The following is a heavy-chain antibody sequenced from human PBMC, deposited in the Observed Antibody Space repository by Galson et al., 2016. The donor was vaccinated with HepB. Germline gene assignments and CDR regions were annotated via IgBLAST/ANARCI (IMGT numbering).Heavy chain of an antibody. J-gene: IGHJ6*02. CDR1: GGSFSGYY. Sequence: ETLSLTCAVYGGSFSGYYWSWIRQPPGKGLEWVGEINHSGATNYNPSLKSRVTISVDTSKNQLSLSLRSVTAADTAMYYCARPRSGPVGGNYYMDVWGQGTTVTISS. CDR3: ARPRSGPVGGNYYMDV. CDR2: INHSGAT. D-gene: IGHD6-19*01. V-gene: IGHV4-34*01.